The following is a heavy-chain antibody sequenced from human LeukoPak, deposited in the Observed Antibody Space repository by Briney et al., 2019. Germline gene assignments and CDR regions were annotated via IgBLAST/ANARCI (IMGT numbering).Heavy chain of an antibody. CDR1: GYTFTSYG. D-gene: IGHD2-15*01. Sequence: GASVKVSCKASGYTFTSYGISWVRQAPGQGLEWMGWISAYNGNTNYAQKLQGRVTMTTDTSTSTAYMELRSLRPDDTAVYYCARGGMDCSGGSCDAFDIWGQGTMVTVSS. CDR2: ISAYNGNT. CDR3: ARGGMDCSGGSCDAFDI. J-gene: IGHJ3*02. V-gene: IGHV1-18*01.